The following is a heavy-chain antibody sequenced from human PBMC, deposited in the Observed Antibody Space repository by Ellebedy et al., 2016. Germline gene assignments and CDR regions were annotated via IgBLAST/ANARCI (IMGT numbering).Heavy chain of an antibody. CDR1: GYSFTSYW. D-gene: IGHD5-18*01. V-gene: IGHV5-51*01. Sequence: GESLKISCKGSGYSFTSYWIGWVRQLPGKGLEGEGIIYPGYSDTRYSPSFQGQVTISADKSISTAYLQWSSLKASDTAMYYCARSVYEDTAMVTRAFDIWGQGTMVTVSS. J-gene: IGHJ3*02. CDR3: ARSVYEDTAMVTRAFDI. CDR2: IYPGYSDT.